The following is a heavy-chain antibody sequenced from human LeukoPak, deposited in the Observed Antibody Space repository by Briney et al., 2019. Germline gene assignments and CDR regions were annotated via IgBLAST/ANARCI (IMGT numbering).Heavy chain of an antibody. CDR1: GFTFSDYY. CDR3: ARDQRQWLVFRGMDY. D-gene: IGHD6-19*01. V-gene: IGHV3-11*01. J-gene: IGHJ4*02. CDR2: ISSSGSTI. Sequence: GGSLRLSCAASGFTFSDYYMSWIRQAPGKGLEWVSYISSSGSTIYYADSVKGRFTISRDNAKNSLYLRMNSLRAEDTAVYYCARDQRQWLVFRGMDYWGQGTLVTVSS.